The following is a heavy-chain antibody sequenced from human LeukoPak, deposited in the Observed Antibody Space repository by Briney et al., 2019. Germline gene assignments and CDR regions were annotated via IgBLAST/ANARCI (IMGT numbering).Heavy chain of an antibody. J-gene: IGHJ3*02. CDR2: LYSVGTT. CDR1: GFTVSSNY. V-gene: IGHV3-53*01. CDR3: ARPPGRTGAFDI. D-gene: IGHD3-10*01. Sequence: GGSLRLSCAASGFTVSSNYMSWVRQAPEKGLEWVSVLYSVGTTYYADSVKGRFTISRDNSKNTLYLQMNSLRAEDTAVYYCARPPGRTGAFDIWGQGTIVTVSS.